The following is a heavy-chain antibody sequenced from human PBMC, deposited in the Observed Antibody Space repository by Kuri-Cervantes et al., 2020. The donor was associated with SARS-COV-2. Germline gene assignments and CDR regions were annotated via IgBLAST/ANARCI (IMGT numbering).Heavy chain of an antibody. J-gene: IGHJ6*04. CDR3: ARRVPPWYDFWSGYYGMDV. Sequence: SETLSLTCTVSGGSISSSSYYWGWIRQPPGKGLEWIGSIYYSGSTYYNPSLKSRVTISVDTSKNQFSLKLSSVTAADTAVYYCARRVPPWYDFWSGYYGMDVWGKGTTVTVSS. D-gene: IGHD3-3*01. V-gene: IGHV4-39*01. CDR2: IYYSGST. CDR1: GGSISSSSYY.